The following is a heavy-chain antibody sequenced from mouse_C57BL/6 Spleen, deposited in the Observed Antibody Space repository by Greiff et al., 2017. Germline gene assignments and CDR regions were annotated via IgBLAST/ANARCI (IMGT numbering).Heavy chain of an antibody. D-gene: IGHD1-1*01. J-gene: IGHJ2*01. CDR3: SRRDYGSSYTHFDF. CDR2: ISSGISTI. CDR1: GFTFSDYG. V-gene: IGHV5-17*01. Sequence: EVKVVESGGGLVKPGGSLKLSCAASGFTFSDYGMHWVRQAPEKGLEWVAYISSGISTIYYADTVKGRFAISRDNAKNTLFLQMTSLRSEDTAMYYCSRRDYGSSYTHFDFGGQCTTLTVSS.